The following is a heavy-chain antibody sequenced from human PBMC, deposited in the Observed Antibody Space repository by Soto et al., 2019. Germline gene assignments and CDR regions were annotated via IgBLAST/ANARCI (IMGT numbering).Heavy chain of an antibody. CDR1: GFSFSISP. J-gene: IGHJ4*02. Sequence: SGFSFSISPMHWVRQAPGKGPEWVALISYDGTNKFYADSVKGRFTISRDNSKSTLYLQVDSLRPEDAAVYYCARDPKTSGGQHWAFNYFDSWGQGTLVTVSS. D-gene: IGHD7-27*01. CDR3: ARDPKTSGGQHWAFNYFDS. CDR2: ISYDGTNK. V-gene: IGHV3-30-3*01.